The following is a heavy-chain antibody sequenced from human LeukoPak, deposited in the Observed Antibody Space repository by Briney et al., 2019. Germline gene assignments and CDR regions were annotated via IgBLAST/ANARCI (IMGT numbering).Heavy chain of an antibody. CDR3: ARDRTVAAAGTLYYYYGMDV. D-gene: IGHD6-13*01. CDR2: IIPILGIA. J-gene: IGHJ6*02. V-gene: IGHV1-69*04. CDR1: GGTFSSYA. Sequence: ASVKVSCKASGGTFSSYAISWVRQAPGQGLEWMGRIIPILGIANYAQKFQGRVTITADKSTSTAYMELSSLRSEDTAVYYCARDRTVAAAGTLYYYYGMDVWGQGTSVTVSS.